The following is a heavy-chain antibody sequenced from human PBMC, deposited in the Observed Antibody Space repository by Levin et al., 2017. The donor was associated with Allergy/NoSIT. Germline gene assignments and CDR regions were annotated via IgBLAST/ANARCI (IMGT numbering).Heavy chain of an antibody. CDR1: GFTFRSYA. V-gene: IGHV3-23*01. Sequence: GGSLRLSCAASGFTFRSYAMSWVRQAPGKGLEWVSAISGSGETTYYVYSVKGRFTISRDNSKSTLYLQMNSLRAEDSAIYYCARNEDILGNRGNWFDTWGQGTLVTVSS. D-gene: IGHD1-26*01. CDR3: ARNEDILGNRGNWFDT. J-gene: IGHJ5*02. CDR2: ISGSGETT.